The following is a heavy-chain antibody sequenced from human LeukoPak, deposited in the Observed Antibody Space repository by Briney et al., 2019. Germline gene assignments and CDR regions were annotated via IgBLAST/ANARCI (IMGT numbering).Heavy chain of an antibody. CDR3: ARDLLRRGSYSDSFDH. CDR2: ISSSGSTI. V-gene: IGHV3-11*01. D-gene: IGHD1-26*01. J-gene: IGHJ4*02. Sequence: GGSLRLSCAASGFTFSDYYMRWIRQAPGKGLEWVSYISSSGSTIYYADSVKGRFTISRDNAKNSLYLQMNSLRAEDTAVYYCARDLLRRGSYSDSFDHWGQGTLVTVSS. CDR1: GFTFSDYY.